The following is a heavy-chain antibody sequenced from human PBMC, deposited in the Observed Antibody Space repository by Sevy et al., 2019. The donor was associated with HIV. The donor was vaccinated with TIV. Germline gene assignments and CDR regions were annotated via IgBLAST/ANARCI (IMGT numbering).Heavy chain of an antibody. CDR1: GFTFGSYA. CDR3: ARERDRQALNV. J-gene: IGHJ3*01. CDR2: ISYDGSRK. Sequence: GGSLRLSCAASGFTFGSYAMHWVRQAPGKVLEWLAFISYDGSRKYYADSVKGRFTISRDNSKNTLFMQVNSLRAEDTALYYCARERDRQALNVWGQGTMVTVSS. V-gene: IGHV3-30-3*01.